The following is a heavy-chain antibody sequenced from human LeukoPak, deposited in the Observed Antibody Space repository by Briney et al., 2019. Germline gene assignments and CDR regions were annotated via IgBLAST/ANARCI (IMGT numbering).Heavy chain of an antibody. D-gene: IGHD3-22*01. J-gene: IGHJ4*02. CDR1: GGTFSSYA. CDR2: IIPIFGTA. CDR3: ARDVYYDSSGLFDY. V-gene: IGHV1-69*13. Sequence: SVKVSRKASGGTFSSYAISWVRQAPGQGLEWMGGIIPIFGTANYAQKFQGRVTITADESTSTAYMELSSLRSEDTAVYYCARDVYYDSSGLFDYWGQGTLVTVSS.